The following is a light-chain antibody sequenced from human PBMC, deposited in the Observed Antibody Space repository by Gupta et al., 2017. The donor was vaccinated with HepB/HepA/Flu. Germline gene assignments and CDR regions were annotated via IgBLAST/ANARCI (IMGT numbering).Light chain of an antibody. J-gene: IGKJ5*01. V-gene: IGKV1-16*02. CDR1: HGIGNH. CDR3: QQEHSYPIT. Sequence: DIQMTQSPSSLSASVGDIVTITCRASHGIGNHLAWLQQEPGSAPKSLIYAASSLQSGLPSQISGSVSASDFTLTISKLQIEDFATYLCQQEHSYPITFSQGTPMEIK. CDR2: AAS.